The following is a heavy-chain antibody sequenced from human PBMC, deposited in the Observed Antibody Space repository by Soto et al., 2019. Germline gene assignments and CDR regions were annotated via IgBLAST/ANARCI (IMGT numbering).Heavy chain of an antibody. CDR3: ARAYEASSGWKFDY. CDR2: IKEDGSRT. V-gene: IGHV3-7*03. CDR1: GFTFSNFW. D-gene: IGHD6-19*01. Sequence: EVQLVDSGGGLVHPGGSLRLSCAASGFTFSNFWMTWVRQAPVKGLEWVANIKEDGSRTYYVDSVKGRFTISRDNAENSLSLQLNSLRADDTAVYYCARAYEASSGWKFDYWGPGILVTVSS. J-gene: IGHJ4*02.